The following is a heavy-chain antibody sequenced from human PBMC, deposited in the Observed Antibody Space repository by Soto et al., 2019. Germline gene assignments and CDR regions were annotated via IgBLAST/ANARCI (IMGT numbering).Heavy chain of an antibody. J-gene: IGHJ4*02. V-gene: IGHV4-59*11. CDR2: IYYTSKT. CDR3: VRKHNRAGSFDT. CDR1: GGTIGVHY. Sequence: PETRSPSCPISGGTIGVHYCSWIRQRPGKELEWNTYIYYTSKTEQNTSIESRASIALGTSRNQFSVDLSSVTAAATAVYYCVRKHNRAGSFDTWGPGVSVTVSS. D-gene: IGHD1-20*01.